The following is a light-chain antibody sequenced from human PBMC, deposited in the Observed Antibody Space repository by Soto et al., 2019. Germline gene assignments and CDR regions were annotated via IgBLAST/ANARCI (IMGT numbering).Light chain of an antibody. Sequence: QMTQSPSSLSASVGEKIIITCRASRDVGSDVSWYQQKPGQAPKLLTYAASNLYTGVPSRFSGSRSGTEFTLTIRSLQPEDFASYYCLQDYGDSWTFGQGTKVDIK. V-gene: IGKV1-6*01. CDR1: RDVGSD. CDR2: AAS. J-gene: IGKJ1*01. CDR3: LQDYGDSWT.